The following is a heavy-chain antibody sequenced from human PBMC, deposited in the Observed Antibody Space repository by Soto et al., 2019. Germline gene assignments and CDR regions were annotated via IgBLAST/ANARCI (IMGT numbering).Heavy chain of an antibody. J-gene: IGHJ4*02. CDR1: GFTFSSYG. Sequence: QVQLVESGGGVVQPGRSLRLSCAASGFTFSSYGMHWVRQAPGKGLEWVAVISYDGSNKYYADSVKGRFTISRDNSKNTLYLQMNSLRAEDTAVYCCAKEDFHDYVWGSYRYGGPFDYWGQGTLVTVSS. V-gene: IGHV3-30*18. CDR3: AKEDFHDYVWGSYRYGGPFDY. D-gene: IGHD3-16*02. CDR2: ISYDGSNK.